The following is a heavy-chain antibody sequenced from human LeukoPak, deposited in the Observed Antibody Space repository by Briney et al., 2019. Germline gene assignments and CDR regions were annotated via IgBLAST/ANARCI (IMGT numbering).Heavy chain of an antibody. CDR1: GFTFSTYA. J-gene: IGHJ4*02. V-gene: IGHV3-23*01. CDR2: ISGDGGGT. Sequence: GGSLRLSCASSGFTFSTYAMSWVRQAPGKGLEWVSSISGDGGGTYYADSVKGRFTISRDNSKNTLSLQMNSLRAEDTAIYYCAKGLGRFDYWGQGTLVTVSS. CDR3: AKGLGRFDY.